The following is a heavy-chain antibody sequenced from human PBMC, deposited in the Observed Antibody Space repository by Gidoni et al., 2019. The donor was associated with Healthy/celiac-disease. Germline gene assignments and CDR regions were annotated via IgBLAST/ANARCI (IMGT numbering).Heavy chain of an antibody. V-gene: IGHV4-59*01. D-gene: IGHD2-15*01. CDR2: IYYSGST. Sequence: QVQLQESGPGLVKPSETLSLTCTVSGGSISSYYWSWIRQPPGKGLEWIGYIYYSGSTNYNPSLKSRVTISVDTSKNQFSLKLSSVTAADTAVYYCARGCSGGSCNRGVDYWGQGTLVTVSS. CDR1: GGSISSYY. CDR3: ARGCSGGSCNRGVDY. J-gene: IGHJ4*02.